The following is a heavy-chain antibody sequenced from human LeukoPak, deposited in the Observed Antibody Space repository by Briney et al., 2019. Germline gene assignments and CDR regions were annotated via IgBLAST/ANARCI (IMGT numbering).Heavy chain of an antibody. CDR2: VNHSGYT. CDR3: ARMTTGHDY. Sequence: SETLSLTCGVSGTSFSSYYWSGIRQTPGKGLEWIGEVNHSGYTNMNPSLKSRVTISVDTSRNQFSLRMSTVTAADTAVYFCARMTTGHDYWGQGTLVTVSS. V-gene: IGHV4-34*01. J-gene: IGHJ4*02. CDR1: GTSFSSYY. D-gene: IGHD4-17*01.